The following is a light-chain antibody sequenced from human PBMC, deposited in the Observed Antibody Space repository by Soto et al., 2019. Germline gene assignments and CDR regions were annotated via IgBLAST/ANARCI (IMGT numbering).Light chain of an antibody. V-gene: IGKV1-9*01. CDR2: AAS. CDR1: QGISNF. J-gene: IGKJ1*01. Sequence: IQLTQSPSSLSASVGNRVTITCRASQGISNFLAWYQQKPGKAPKLLIYAASTLQSGVPSRFSGRGSGTDFTLTISRLEPEDFAVYYCQQYGSSPWAFGPGTKVDIK. CDR3: QQYGSSPWA.